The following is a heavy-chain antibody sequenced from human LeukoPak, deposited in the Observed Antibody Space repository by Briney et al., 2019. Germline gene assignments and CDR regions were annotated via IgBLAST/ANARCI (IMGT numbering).Heavy chain of an antibody. Sequence: PSETLSLTCTVSGGSINSYYWSYIRQPPGKGLEWMAYIYYSGSSSYNPSLRSRVTISVDTSKNQFSLKLSSVTSADTAVYYCARHEIAAAGANAFDIWGQGTVVTVSS. J-gene: IGHJ3*02. D-gene: IGHD6-13*01. CDR1: GGSINSYY. CDR3: ARHEIAAAGANAFDI. CDR2: IYYSGSS. V-gene: IGHV4-59*08.